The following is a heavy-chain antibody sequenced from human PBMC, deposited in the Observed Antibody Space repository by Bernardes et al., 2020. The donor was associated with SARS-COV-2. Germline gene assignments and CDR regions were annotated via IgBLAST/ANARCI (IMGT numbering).Heavy chain of an antibody. J-gene: IGHJ4*02. CDR1: GFTFSDYT. CDR2: LNFGTGTI. D-gene: IGHD3-16*01. Sequence: GGSLRLSCVVSGFTFSDYTMNWVRQAPGKGLEWLSYLNFGTGTISYADSVKGRFTISGDNAKNSLFLQMNSLRAEDTAVYYCARDRNYAFDYWGQGTLLTVSS. CDR3: ARDRNYAFDY. V-gene: IGHV3-48*04.